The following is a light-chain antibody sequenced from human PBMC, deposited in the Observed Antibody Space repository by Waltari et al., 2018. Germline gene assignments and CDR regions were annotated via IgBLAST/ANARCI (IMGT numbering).Light chain of an antibody. CDR2: GTS. CDR1: RSVSNN. CDR3: QQYNNWPPGT. Sequence: EIVMTQSPATLSVSPGARATLSCRASRSVSNNLAWYQQKPGQAPRLLIYGTSTRATGIPARFSGSGSGTEFTLTISSMQSEDCAVYYCQQYNNWPPGTFGQGTKVEIK. V-gene: IGKV3-15*01. J-gene: IGKJ1*01.